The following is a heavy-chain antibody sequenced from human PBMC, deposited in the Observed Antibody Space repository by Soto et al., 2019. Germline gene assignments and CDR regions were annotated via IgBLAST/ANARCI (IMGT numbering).Heavy chain of an antibody. J-gene: IGHJ4*02. Sequence: QVHLQESGPGLVKPSETLSLTCTVSGGSISIYYWNWIRQPPGKGLEWIGYVHNSGTTSYNPSLGSRVSISLDTSKNQFSLRLTSVTAADTAVYYYARRWSGTDYWGQGTLVTVSS. D-gene: IGHD3-10*01. CDR3: ARRWSGTDY. V-gene: IGHV4-59*01. CDR1: GGSISIYY. CDR2: VHNSGTT.